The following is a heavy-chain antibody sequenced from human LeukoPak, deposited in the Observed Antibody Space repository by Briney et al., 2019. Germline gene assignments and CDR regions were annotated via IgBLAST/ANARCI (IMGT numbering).Heavy chain of an antibody. CDR1: GYTLTELS. CDR2: FDPEDGET. Sequence: ASVKVSCKVSGYTLTELSMHWVRQAPGKGLEWMGGFDPEDGETIYAQKFQGRVTMTEDTSTDTAYMELSSLRSEDTAVYYCATVEIGRWEPNHWGQGTLVTVSS. J-gene: IGHJ5*02. CDR3: ATVEIGRWEPNH. D-gene: IGHD1-26*01. V-gene: IGHV1-24*01.